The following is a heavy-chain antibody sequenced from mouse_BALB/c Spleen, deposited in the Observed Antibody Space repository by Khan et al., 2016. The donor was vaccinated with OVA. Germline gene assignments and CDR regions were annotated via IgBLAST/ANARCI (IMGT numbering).Heavy chain of an antibody. D-gene: IGHD1-1*01. J-gene: IGHJ2*01. V-gene: IGHV1-7*01. CDR2: INRSTGYT. CDR1: GYTFINYW. CDR3: ARRGLRWDFDY. Sequence: QIQLVQSGAGLAKPGASVKLSCKASGYTFINYWIFWIKQTPGQGLEWIGYINRSTGYTEYNQNVKDKATLSADKSYSTAYMQLSSLTSEDSTVYYCARRGLRWDFDYWGQGTTLTVSS.